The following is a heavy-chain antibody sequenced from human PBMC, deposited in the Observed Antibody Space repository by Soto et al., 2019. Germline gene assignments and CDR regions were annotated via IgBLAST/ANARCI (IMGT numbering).Heavy chain of an antibody. V-gene: IGHV4-34*01. J-gene: IGHJ5*02. CDR3: ARGGYEDFWSGSDWFDP. CDR2: INHSGST. D-gene: IGHD3-3*01. Sequence: QVQLQQWGAGLLKPSETLSLTCAVYGGSFSGYYWSWIRQPPGKGLEWIGEINHSGSTNYNPSLKSRVTISVDTYKNQFSLKLSSVTAADTAVYYCARGGYEDFWSGSDWFDPWGQGTLVTVSS. CDR1: GGSFSGYY.